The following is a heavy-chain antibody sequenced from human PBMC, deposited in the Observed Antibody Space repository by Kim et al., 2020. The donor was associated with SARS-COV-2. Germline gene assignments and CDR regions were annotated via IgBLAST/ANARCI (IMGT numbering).Heavy chain of an antibody. Sequence: GGSLRLSCAASGFTFSSYAMSWVRQAPGKGLEWVSAISGSGGSTYYADSVKGRFTISRDNSKNTLYLQMNSLRAEDTAVYYCAKDQDYGDYSGRNAFDIWGQGTMVTVSS. D-gene: IGHD4-17*01. CDR1: GFTFSSYA. CDR3: AKDQDYGDYSGRNAFDI. J-gene: IGHJ3*02. CDR2: ISGSGGST. V-gene: IGHV3-23*01.